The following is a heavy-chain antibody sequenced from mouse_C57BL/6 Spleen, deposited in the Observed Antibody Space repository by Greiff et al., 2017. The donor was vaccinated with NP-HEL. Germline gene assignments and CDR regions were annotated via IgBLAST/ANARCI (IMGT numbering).Heavy chain of an antibody. D-gene: IGHD1-1*01. CDR2: IDPEAGDT. CDR1: GFNIKDYY. J-gene: IGHJ2*01. Sequence: VQLQQSGAELVRPGASVKLSCTASGFNIKDYYMHWVQQRPEPGLEWIGRIDPEAGDTEYAPKFQGKATMTADTASNTAYLQLSSLTSEDTAVYYCTTDYYGSSFYFDYWGQGTTLTVSS. CDR3: TTDYYGSSFYFDY. V-gene: IGHV14-1*01.